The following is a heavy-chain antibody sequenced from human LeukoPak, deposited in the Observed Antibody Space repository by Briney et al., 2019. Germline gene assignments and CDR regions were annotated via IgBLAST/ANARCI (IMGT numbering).Heavy chain of an antibody. CDR1: GFAFGSYS. J-gene: IGHJ4*02. D-gene: IGHD4-23*01. CDR3: ARDYGGSSPFDY. Sequence: GGSLRLSCAASGFAFGSYSMHWVRQAPGKGLEWVSYISSSGSTIYYADSVKGRFTISRDNAKNSLYLQMNSLRAEDTAVYYCARDYGGSSPFDYWGQGTLVTVSS. V-gene: IGHV3-48*04. CDR2: ISSSGSTI.